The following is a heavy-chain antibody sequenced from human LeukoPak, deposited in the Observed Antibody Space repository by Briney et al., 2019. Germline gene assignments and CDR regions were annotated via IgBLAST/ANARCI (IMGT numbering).Heavy chain of an antibody. CDR1: GGSFSGYY. CDR2: INHSGST. CDR3: ARGNDYVWGSYRSGFGY. D-gene: IGHD3-16*02. V-gene: IGHV4-34*01. J-gene: IGHJ4*02. Sequence: PSETLSLTCAVYGGSFSGYYWSWIRQPPGKGLEWIGEINHSGSTNYNPSLKSRVTISVDTSKNQFSLKLSSVTAADTAVYYCARGNDYVWGSYRSGFGYWGQGTLVTVSS.